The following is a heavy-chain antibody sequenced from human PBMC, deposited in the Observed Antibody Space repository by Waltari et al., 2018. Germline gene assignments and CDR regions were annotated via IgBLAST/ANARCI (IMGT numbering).Heavy chain of an antibody. Sequence: EVQPVESGGGLIQPGGSLRISCAASASTVTNNYITWVRQAPGKGLEWVSLIYSGGGTYYADSVRGRFTISRDNVNNTVYLQMNRLRVEDTAVYYCGNIGAFDIWGQGTMVTVSS. CDR2: IYSGGGT. CDR1: ASTVTNNY. V-gene: IGHV3-53*01. D-gene: IGHD5-12*01. CDR3: GNIGAFDI. J-gene: IGHJ3*02.